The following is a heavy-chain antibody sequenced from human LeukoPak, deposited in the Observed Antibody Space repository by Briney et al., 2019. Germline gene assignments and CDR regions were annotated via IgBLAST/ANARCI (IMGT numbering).Heavy chain of an antibody. J-gene: IGHJ6*03. D-gene: IGHD3-10*01. CDR1: GYTFTGYY. CDR2: INPNSGGT. Sequence: ASVKVSCKASGYTFTGYYMHWVRQAPGQGLEWMGWINPNSGGTNYAQKFQGRVTMTRDTSISTAYMELSRLRSDDTAVYYCARQHGSGSYYAPMDVWGKGTTVTISS. V-gene: IGHV1-2*02. CDR3: ARQHGSGSYYAPMDV.